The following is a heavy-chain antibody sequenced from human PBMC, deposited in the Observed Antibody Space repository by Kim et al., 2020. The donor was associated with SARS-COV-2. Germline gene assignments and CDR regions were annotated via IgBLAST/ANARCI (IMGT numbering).Heavy chain of an antibody. CDR1: GGSISSGAYY. V-gene: IGHV4-30-4*01. D-gene: IGHD2-21*02. CDR2: IYYTGSS. Sequence: SETLSLTCTVSGGSISSGAYYWSWIRQPPGKGLEWIGYIYYTGSSHYNPSLNSRVTISIDTSKNQFSLKLSSATAADTAVYYCARGPPIGGGDCCSNWGQGTLVTVSS. J-gene: IGHJ4*02. CDR3: ARGPPIGGGDCCSN.